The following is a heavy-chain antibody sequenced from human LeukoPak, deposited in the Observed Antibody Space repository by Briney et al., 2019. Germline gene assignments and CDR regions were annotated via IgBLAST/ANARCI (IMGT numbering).Heavy chain of an antibody. J-gene: IGHJ5*02. CDR2: IYYSGSI. Sequence: PSETLSLTCTVSGGSISSSSYYWGWIRQPPGKGLEWIGSIYYSGSIYYNPSLKSRVTISVDTSKNQFSLKLSSVTAADTAVYYCASIAAAGTFWFDPWGQGTLVTVSS. CDR3: ASIAAAGTFWFDP. V-gene: IGHV4-39*01. CDR1: GGSISSSSYY. D-gene: IGHD6-13*01.